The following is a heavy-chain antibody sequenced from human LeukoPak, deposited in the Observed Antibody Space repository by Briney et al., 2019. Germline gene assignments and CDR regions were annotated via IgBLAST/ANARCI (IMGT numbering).Heavy chain of an antibody. D-gene: IGHD6-13*01. CDR3: ARVGGGSSWLLFDY. Sequence: ASVKVSCKASGYTFTSYGISWVQQAPGQGLEWMEWISAYNGNTNYAQKLQGRVTMTTDTSTSTAYMELRSLRSDDTAVYYCARVGGGSSWLLFDYWGQGTLVTVSS. V-gene: IGHV1-18*01. CDR1: GYTFTSYG. J-gene: IGHJ4*02. CDR2: ISAYNGNT.